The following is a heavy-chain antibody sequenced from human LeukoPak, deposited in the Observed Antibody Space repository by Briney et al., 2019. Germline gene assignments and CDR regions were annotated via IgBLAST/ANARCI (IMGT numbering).Heavy chain of an antibody. V-gene: IGHV1-69*05. CDR1: GGTFGSYA. CDR3: ARDHGDYEGGWFDP. J-gene: IGHJ5*02. Sequence: SVKVSCKASGGTFGSYAISWVRQAPGQGLEWMGRIIPIFGTANYAQKFQGRVTITTDESTSTAYMELSSLRSEDTAVYYCARDHGDYEGGWFDPWGQGTLVTVSS. D-gene: IGHD4-17*01. CDR2: IIPIFGTA.